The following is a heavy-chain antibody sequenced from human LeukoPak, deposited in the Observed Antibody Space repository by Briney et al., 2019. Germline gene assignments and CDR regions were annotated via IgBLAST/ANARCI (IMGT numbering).Heavy chain of an antibody. CDR1: GFTFSSYG. D-gene: IGHD6-13*01. CDR2: IRYDGSNK. J-gene: IGHJ4*02. CDR3: AKEGYSSSWYYFDY. Sequence: PGGSLRLSCAASGFTFSSYGMHWVRQAPGKGLEWVAFIRYDGSNKYYADSVKGRFTISRDNSKNTRYLQMNSLRAEDTALYYCAKEGYSSSWYYFDYWGQGTLVTVSS. V-gene: IGHV3-30*02.